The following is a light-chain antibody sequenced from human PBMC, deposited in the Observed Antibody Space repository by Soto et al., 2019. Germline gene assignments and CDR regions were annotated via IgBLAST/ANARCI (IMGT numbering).Light chain of an antibody. CDR1: QSVTSSS. V-gene: IGKV3-20*01. Sequence: EIVLTQSPGTLSLSPGERATLSFPASQSVTSSSLAWYQHKPGQAPRLLVYGASSRATGIPDRFSGSGSGTDFTLTISRLEPEDFAVYYCQQYGGSPLVTFGQGTKREIK. CDR2: GAS. CDR3: QQYGGSPLVT. J-gene: IGKJ2*01.